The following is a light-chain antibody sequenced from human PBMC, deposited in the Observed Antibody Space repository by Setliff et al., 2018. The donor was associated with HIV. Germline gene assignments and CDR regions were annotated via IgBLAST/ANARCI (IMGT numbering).Light chain of an antibody. CDR1: SSDVGGYNF. V-gene: IGLV2-14*03. CDR2: DVN. Sequence: QSALAQPASVSGSPGQSITISCTGTSSDVGGYNFVCWYQQHPGKAPKLMIYDVNERPSGVSNRFSGSKSGNTAPLTFSGLQAEDEADYYCSSFTSSTTYVFGTGTKVTVL. J-gene: IGLJ1*01. CDR3: SSFTSSTTYV.